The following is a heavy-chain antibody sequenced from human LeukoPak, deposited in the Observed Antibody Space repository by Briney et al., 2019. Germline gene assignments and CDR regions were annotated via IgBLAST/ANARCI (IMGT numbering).Heavy chain of an antibody. D-gene: IGHD6-13*01. V-gene: IGHV4-39*01. CDR1: GGSISSISCY. CDR2: IYYSAST. CDR3: ARQYSSSWYLDY. Sequence: SETLSLTCTVSGGSISSISCYWGWIRQPPGKGLEWIGSIYYSASTYYNPSLKSRVTISVDTSKNQFSLKLSSVTAAVTAVYYCARQYSSSWYLDYWGQVTLVTVSS. J-gene: IGHJ4*02.